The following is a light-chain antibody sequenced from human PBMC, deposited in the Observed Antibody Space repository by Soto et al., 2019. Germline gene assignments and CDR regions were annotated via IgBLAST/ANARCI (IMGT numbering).Light chain of an antibody. V-gene: IGKV3-20*01. CDR3: QQSFTTPLT. Sequence: IALTQSPGTRSLSPGELATLSWRASEGLTNRYLAWYQQKPGQAPSLLIYGASSRATGIPDRFSGSGSGTDFNLTINSLKPEDFATYFCQQSFTTPLTFGGGTKVDIK. J-gene: IGKJ4*01. CDR1: EGLTNRY. CDR2: GAS.